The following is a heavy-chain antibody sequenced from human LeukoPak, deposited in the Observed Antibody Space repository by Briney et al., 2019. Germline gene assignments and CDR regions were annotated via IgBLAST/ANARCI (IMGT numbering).Heavy chain of an antibody. CDR3: ARVTTTVTDYYYYGMDV. Sequence: GGSLRLFCAASGFTFSSYAMSWVRQAPGKGLEWVSAISGSGGSTYYADSVKGRFTISRDNSKNTLYLQMNSLRAEDTAVYYCARVTTTVTDYYYYGMDVWGQGTTVTVSS. J-gene: IGHJ6*02. V-gene: IGHV3-23*01. CDR1: GFTFSSYA. D-gene: IGHD4-17*01. CDR2: ISGSGGST.